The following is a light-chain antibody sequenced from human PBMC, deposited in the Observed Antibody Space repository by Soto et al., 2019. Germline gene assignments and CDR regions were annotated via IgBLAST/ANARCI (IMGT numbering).Light chain of an antibody. CDR1: SSNIGRNT. V-gene: IGLV1-44*01. J-gene: IGLJ3*02. CDR3: AAWDDSLSGPV. CDR2: GHN. Sequence: QSVLTQPPSASGTPGQRVTISCSGSSSNIGRNTVNWYQQFPGTAPKLLIYGHNQRPSGVPDRFYGSKSGTSASLAISGLQSEDEADYYCAAWDDSLSGPVFGGGTKLPVL.